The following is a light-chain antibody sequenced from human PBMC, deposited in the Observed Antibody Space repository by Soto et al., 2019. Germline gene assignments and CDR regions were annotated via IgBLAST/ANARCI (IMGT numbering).Light chain of an antibody. J-gene: IGLJ1*01. V-gene: IGLV1-44*01. CDR2: SNN. CDR1: SSNIGSTT. CDR3: AAWDDSLNGYV. Sequence: QSVLAQPPSASGTPGQRVTISCSGSSSNIGSTTVNWCQQLPGAAPKLLIYSNNQRPSGVPDRFSGSKSDTSASLAISGLQSEDEADYYCAAWDDSLNGYVFGSGTKVTVL.